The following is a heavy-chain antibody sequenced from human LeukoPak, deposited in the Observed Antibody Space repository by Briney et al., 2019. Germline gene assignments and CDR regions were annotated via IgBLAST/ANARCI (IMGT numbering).Heavy chain of an antibody. Sequence: GGSLRLSCAASGFTFSSYGMLWVRQAPGKGLEWVAVIWYDGSNKYYADSVKGRFTISRDNSKNTLYLQMNSLRAEDTAVYYCAREDYNRPFDYWGQGTLVTVSS. D-gene: IGHD4-11*01. CDR2: IWYDGSNK. J-gene: IGHJ4*02. V-gene: IGHV3-33*01. CDR1: GFTFSSYG. CDR3: AREDYNRPFDY.